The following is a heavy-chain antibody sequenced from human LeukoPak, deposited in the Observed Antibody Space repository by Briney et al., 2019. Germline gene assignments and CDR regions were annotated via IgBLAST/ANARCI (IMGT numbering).Heavy chain of an antibody. D-gene: IGHD5-24*01. J-gene: IGHJ4*02. V-gene: IGHV3-30*04. CDR3: ASQYTSRDGYLDGREFDY. Sequence: LTGGSLRLSCAASGFTFSSYAMHWVRQAPGKGLEWVAVISYDGSNKYYADSVKGRFTISRDNSKNTLYLQMNSLRAEDTAVYYCASQYTSRDGYLDGREFDYWGQGTLVTVSS. CDR2: ISYDGSNK. CDR1: GFTFSSYA.